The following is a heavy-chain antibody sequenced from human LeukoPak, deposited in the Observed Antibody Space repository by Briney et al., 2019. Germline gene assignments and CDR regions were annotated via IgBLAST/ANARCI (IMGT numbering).Heavy chain of an antibody. CDR1: GGSISSSNYY. CDR2: IHYDGTT. Sequence: PSETLSLTCTVSGGSISSSNYYWVWLRQPPGKGLDWIASIHYDGTTYYNPSLKSRVTISVDTSKNHFSLKLSSVTAADTAVYYCARGPTYQPIDFWGQGTLVTVSS. D-gene: IGHD3-16*01. J-gene: IGHJ4*02. CDR3: ARGPTYQPIDF. V-gene: IGHV4-39*02.